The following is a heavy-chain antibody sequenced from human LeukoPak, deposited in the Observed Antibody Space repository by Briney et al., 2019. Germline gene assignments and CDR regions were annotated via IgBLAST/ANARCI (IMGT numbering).Heavy chain of an antibody. D-gene: IGHD5-18*01. Sequence: SLRLSCAASGFTFSSYEINWVRQAQRKGMGWVSYISSSGSNIYYADSVKGGFTISRDNAKNSLYLQMNSLRAEDTAVYYCSRVPYGYSYGSYYFDYWGQGTLVTV. J-gene: IGHJ4*02. CDR1: GFTFSSYE. CDR3: SRVPYGYSYGSYYFDY. V-gene: IGHV3-48*03. CDR2: ISSSGSNI.